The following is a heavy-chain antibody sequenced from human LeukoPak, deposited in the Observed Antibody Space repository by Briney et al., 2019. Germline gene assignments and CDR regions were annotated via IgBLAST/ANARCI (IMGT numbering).Heavy chain of an antibody. D-gene: IGHD6-19*01. Sequence: GGSLRLSCAASGFTFSSYAMSWVRQAPGKGLEWVSAISGSGGSTYYADSVKGRFTISRDNSKNTLYLQMNSLRAEDTAVCYCAKDGAVAEYYFDYWGQGTLVTVSS. CDR2: ISGSGGST. CDR1: GFTFSSYA. J-gene: IGHJ4*02. CDR3: AKDGAVAEYYFDY. V-gene: IGHV3-23*01.